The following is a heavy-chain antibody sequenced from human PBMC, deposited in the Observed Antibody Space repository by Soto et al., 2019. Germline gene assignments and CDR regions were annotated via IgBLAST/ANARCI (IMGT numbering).Heavy chain of an antibody. D-gene: IGHD3-3*01. CDR2: ITLNSQYI. Sequence: EAQLAESGGGLVKPGESLRLSCAASGFTFSSYGMSWVRQAPGKGLEWVSSITLNSQYILTSDLVKGRFIVSRDNAKNLVFLEMNSLRAEDTAMYYCVREDCDKSGICYPDAFDVWGHGTMVSVSS. CDR3: VREDCDKSGICYPDAFDV. CDR1: GFTFSSYG. J-gene: IGHJ3*01. V-gene: IGHV3-21*02.